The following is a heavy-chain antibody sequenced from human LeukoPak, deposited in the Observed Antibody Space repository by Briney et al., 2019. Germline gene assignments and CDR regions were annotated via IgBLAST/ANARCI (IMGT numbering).Heavy chain of an antibody. Sequence: GGSLRLSCAASGFTFSSYGMTWVRQAPGKGLEWVANIRHDGSDRYYADSVKGRFTISRDNAKNSLFLQMNSLRAEDTAVYYCEREWLYGDQYFDFWGQGTLVTVTS. V-gene: IGHV3-7*01. D-gene: IGHD2-21*02. CDR3: EREWLYGDQYFDF. J-gene: IGHJ4*02. CDR1: GFTFSSYG. CDR2: IRHDGSDR.